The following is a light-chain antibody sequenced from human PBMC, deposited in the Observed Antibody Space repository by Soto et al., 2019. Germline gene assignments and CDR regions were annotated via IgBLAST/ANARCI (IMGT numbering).Light chain of an antibody. CDR3: QQYSSYWT. Sequence: DIQMTQSPSTLPASVGDRVTITCRASQSISTWLAWYQQKSGKAPNLLIYKASYLASGVPSRFSGGGSGTEFTLTISSLQPDDFATYDCQQYSSYWTFGQGTKVEIK. J-gene: IGKJ1*01. CDR1: QSISTW. V-gene: IGKV1-5*03. CDR2: KAS.